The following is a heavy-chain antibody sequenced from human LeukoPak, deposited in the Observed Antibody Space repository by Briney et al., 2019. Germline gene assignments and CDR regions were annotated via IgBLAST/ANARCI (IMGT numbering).Heavy chain of an antibody. D-gene: IGHD6-6*01. CDR3: AKDVARPGRWYYFDY. Sequence: PGGSLRLSCAASGFTFSSYAMSWVRQAPGKGLEWVSGISGSGGSTYYADSVKGRFTISRDNSKNTLYLQMNSLRAEDTAVYYCAKDVARPGRWYYFDYWGQGTLVTVSS. CDR2: ISGSGGST. V-gene: IGHV3-23*01. J-gene: IGHJ4*02. CDR1: GFTFSSYA.